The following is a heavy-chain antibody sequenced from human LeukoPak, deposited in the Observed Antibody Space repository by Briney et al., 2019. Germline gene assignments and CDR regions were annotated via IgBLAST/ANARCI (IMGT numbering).Heavy chain of an antibody. J-gene: IGHJ4*02. CDR3: ARGRGVSYYDSTKGLFDY. CDR2: ISYDGSNK. Sequence: GGSLRLSCAASGFNFSSYAMHWVRQGPGKGLEWVAVISYDGSNKYYADSVKGRFTISRDNSKNTLYLQMNSLRAEDTAVYYCARGRGVSYYDSTKGLFDYWGQGTLVTVSS. CDR1: GFNFSSYA. D-gene: IGHD3-22*01. V-gene: IGHV3-30-3*01.